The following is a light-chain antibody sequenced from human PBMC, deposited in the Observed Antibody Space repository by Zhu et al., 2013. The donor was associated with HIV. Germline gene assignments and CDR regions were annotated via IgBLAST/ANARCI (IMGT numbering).Light chain of an antibody. Sequence: QSALTQPASVSGSPGQSITISCTGTSSDVGSYKLVSWYQQYPGKVPKLTIYEGSKRPSGISNRFSGSKSGNTASLTISGLQGEDEADYYCCSYARGSTWVFGGGTKVTVL. CDR2: EGS. J-gene: IGLJ2*01. V-gene: IGLV2-23*01. CDR1: SSDVGSYKL. CDR3: CSYARGSTWV.